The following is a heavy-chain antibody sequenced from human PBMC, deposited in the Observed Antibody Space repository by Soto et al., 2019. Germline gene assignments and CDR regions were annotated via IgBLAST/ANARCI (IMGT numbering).Heavy chain of an antibody. V-gene: IGHV1-69*01. D-gene: IGHD3-9*01. CDR2: IIPIFGTA. J-gene: IGHJ6*02. CDR3: AQGRRYFDGRYGMDV. CDR1: GGTFSSYA. Sequence: QVQLVQSGAEVKKPGSSVKVSFKASGGTFSSYAISWVRQAPGQGLDWMGGIIPIFGTASYAQKFQGRVTVTADAATSRAYMELSILRSEDTAVYSCAQGRRYFDGRYGMDVWGQGTTVTVSS.